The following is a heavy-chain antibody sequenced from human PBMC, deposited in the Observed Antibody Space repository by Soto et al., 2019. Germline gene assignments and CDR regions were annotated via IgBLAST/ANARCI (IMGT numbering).Heavy chain of an antibody. CDR3: ASARSGWNFLDY. Sequence: QVQLVQSGAEVKKPGASVKVSCQASGFTFSNYAIHWVRQAPGQRLEWMGWINAGNGITEYSQKFQGRVTITRDSSARTSYMELSRLRSEDTAMYYCASARSGWNFLDYWGQGTLVTVSS. V-gene: IGHV1-3*01. CDR2: INAGNGIT. D-gene: IGHD6-19*01. CDR1: GFTFSNYA. J-gene: IGHJ4*02.